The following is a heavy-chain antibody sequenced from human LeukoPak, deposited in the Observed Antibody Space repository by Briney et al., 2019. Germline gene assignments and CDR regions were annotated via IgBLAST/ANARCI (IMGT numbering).Heavy chain of an antibody. CDR3: ARLARDDYGDYETVDY. D-gene: IGHD4-17*01. J-gene: IGHJ4*02. CDR2: IKQDGSEK. Sequence: GGSLRLSCAASGFTFSSYWMSWVRQAPGKGLEWVANIKQDGSEKYYVDSVKGRFTISRDNAKNSLYLQMNSLRAEDMAVYYCARLARDDYGDYETVDYWGQGTLVTVSS. CDR1: GFTFSSYW. V-gene: IGHV3-7*01.